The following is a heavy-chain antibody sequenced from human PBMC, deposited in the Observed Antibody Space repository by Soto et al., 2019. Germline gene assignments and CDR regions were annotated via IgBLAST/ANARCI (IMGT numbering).Heavy chain of an antibody. V-gene: IGHV3-72*01. J-gene: IGHJ4*02. CDR2: IRDKTNSYTT. CDR1: GFIFSDPY. Sequence: EVQLVESGGGLVQPGRSLRLSCTASGFIFSDPYMDWVRQAPGKGLEWVGRIRDKTNSYTTEYAASVKGRFTISRDDSRNSLDLQMNSLKSEDTAVYYCVKASGVPYPHFHYWGQGTLVTVSS. CDR3: VKASGVPYPHFHY. D-gene: IGHD2-8*01.